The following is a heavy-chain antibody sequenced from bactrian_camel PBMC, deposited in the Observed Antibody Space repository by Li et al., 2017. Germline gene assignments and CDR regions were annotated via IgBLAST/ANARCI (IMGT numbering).Heavy chain of an antibody. D-gene: IGHD1*01. CDR1: GYTLPLH. CDR3: AADLVTDESSLVEREYYY. J-gene: IGHJ4*01. V-gene: IGHV3S53*01. Sequence: HVQLVESGGGSVQAGGSLKFSCVASGYTLPLHMAWFRRLPGQGREGVAAIAGDGRTDYADSVKGRFTISRDGAKNIIELQMHSLKPEDTATYYCAADLVTDESSLVEREYYYWGQGTQVTVS. CDR2: IAGDGRT.